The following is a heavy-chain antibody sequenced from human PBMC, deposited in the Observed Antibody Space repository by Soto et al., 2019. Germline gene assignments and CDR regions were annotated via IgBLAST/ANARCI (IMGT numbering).Heavy chain of an antibody. CDR3: ARDHYYYGMDV. CDR2: ISSSGSTI. J-gene: IGHJ6*02. Sequence: GGSLRLSCAASGFSLTRYGMHWVRQAPGKGLEWVSYISSSGSTIYYADSVKGRFTISRDNAKKSLYLQMNSLRAEDTAVYYCARDHYYYGMDVWGQGTTVTVSS. V-gene: IGHV3-48*03. CDR1: GFSLTRYG.